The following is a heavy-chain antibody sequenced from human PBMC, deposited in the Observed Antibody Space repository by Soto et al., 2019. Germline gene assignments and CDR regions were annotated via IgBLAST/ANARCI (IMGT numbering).Heavy chain of an antibody. J-gene: IGHJ3*02. CDR3: AGGAEWDAFDI. CDR2: IYGGGST. CDR1: GFTVSSSY. V-gene: IGHV3-66*01. D-gene: IGHD3-3*01. Sequence: GGSLRLSCAASGFTVSSSYMSWVRQAPGKGLEWVSVIYGGGSTSYADSVKGRFTISRDNSKNTLYLQMNSLRAEDTAVYYCAGGAEWDAFDIWGQGTMVTVSS.